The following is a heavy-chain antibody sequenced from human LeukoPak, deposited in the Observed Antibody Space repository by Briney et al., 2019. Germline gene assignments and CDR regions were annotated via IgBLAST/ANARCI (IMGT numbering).Heavy chain of an antibody. D-gene: IGHD4-17*01. CDR1: GFTFSSYD. CDR2: ISYDGSNK. Sequence: GGSLRLSCAASGFTFSSYDMHWVRQAPGKGLEWVTVISYDGSNKYYADSVKGRFTISRDNSKNTLYLQMNSLRAEDTAVYYCAKARGGQYGDYTFDYWGQGTLVTVSS. CDR3: AKARGGQYGDYTFDY. J-gene: IGHJ4*02. V-gene: IGHV3-30*18.